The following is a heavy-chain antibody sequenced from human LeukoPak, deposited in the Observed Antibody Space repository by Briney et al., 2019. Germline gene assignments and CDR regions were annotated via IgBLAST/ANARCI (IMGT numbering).Heavy chain of an antibody. J-gene: IGHJ4*02. CDR2: INSSSSYI. CDR1: GFTFSSYS. Sequence: GGSLRLSRAASGFTFSSYSMNWVRQAPGKGLEWVSSINSSSSYIYYADSVKGRFTISRDNAKNSLYLQMNSLRAEDTAVYYCARDRSDRLAVAGTSAFDYWGQGTLVTVSS. CDR3: ARDRSDRLAVAGTSAFDY. V-gene: IGHV3-21*01. D-gene: IGHD6-19*01.